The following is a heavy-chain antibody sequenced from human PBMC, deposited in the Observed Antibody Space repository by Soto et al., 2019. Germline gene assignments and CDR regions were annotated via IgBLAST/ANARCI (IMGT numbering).Heavy chain of an antibody. J-gene: IGHJ4*02. D-gene: IGHD2-8*01. Sequence: SETLSLTCTVSGGSVSGGGYYWSWIRQHPGKGLEWIGYIYYSGSTYYNPSLKSRVTISVDTSKNQFSLKLSSVTAADTAVYYCARSYDNGADYWGQGTLVTVSS. V-gene: IGHV4-31*03. CDR3: ARSYDNGADY. CDR2: IYYSGST. CDR1: GGSVSGGGYY.